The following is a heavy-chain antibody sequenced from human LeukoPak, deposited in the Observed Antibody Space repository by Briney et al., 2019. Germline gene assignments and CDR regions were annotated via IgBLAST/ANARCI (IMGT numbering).Heavy chain of an antibody. CDR1: GYTFSSYY. CDR2: INPRDGST. Sequence: ASVKVSCKASGYTFSSYYMHWVRQAPGQGLEWMVMINPRDGSTSYAQKYQGRVTMTRDTSTSTVYMELSSLRSEDTAVYYCAGTDYGANEGHAFDIWGQGTMVTVSS. J-gene: IGHJ3*02. CDR3: AGTDYGANEGHAFDI. V-gene: IGHV1-46*01. D-gene: IGHD4-17*01.